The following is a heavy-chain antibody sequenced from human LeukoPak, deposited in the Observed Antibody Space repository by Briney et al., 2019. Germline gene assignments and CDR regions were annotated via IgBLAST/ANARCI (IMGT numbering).Heavy chain of an antibody. Sequence: ASETLSLTCAVYGGSFSGYYWTWIRQPPGKGLEWIGEINPSGSTNYNPSLKSRVTISLDTSKNQFSLKLSSVTAADTAVYYCARGPSRYSSVWGQGTLVTVSS. D-gene: IGHD6-19*01. CDR3: ARGPSRYSSV. V-gene: IGHV4-34*01. CDR1: GGSFSGYY. J-gene: IGHJ4*02. CDR2: INPSGST.